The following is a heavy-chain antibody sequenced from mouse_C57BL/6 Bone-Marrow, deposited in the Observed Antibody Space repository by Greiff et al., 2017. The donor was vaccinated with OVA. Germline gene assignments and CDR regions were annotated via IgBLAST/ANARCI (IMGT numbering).Heavy chain of an antibody. CDR2: INPSNGGT. D-gene: IGHD2-5*01. CDR3: ARWGGYSILFAY. V-gene: IGHV1-53*01. Sequence: QVQLKQPGTELVKPGASVKLSCKASGYTFTSYWMHWVKQRPGQGLEWIGNINPSNGGTNYNEKFKSKATLTVDKSSSTAYMQLSSLTSEDSAVYYCARWGGYSILFAYWGQGTLVTVSA. CDR1: GYTFTSYW. J-gene: IGHJ3*01.